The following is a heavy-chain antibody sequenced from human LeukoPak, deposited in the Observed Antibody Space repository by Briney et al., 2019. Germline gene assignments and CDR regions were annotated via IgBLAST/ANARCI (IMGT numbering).Heavy chain of an antibody. CDR3: ARLGYCSSTSCPEAYYYMDV. D-gene: IGHD2-2*01. CDR1: GGSISIYY. Sequence: SETLSLTCIISGGSISIYYWSWIRQPPGKGLEWIGRIYTSGSTNYNPSLKSRVTMSVDTSKNQFSLKLSSVTAADTAVYYCARLGYCSSTSCPEAYYYMDVWGKGTTVTISS. V-gene: IGHV4-4*07. CDR2: IYTSGST. J-gene: IGHJ6*03.